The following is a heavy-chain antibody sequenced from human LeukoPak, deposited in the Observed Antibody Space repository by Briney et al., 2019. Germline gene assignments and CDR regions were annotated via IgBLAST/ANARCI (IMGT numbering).Heavy chain of an antibody. D-gene: IGHD6-13*01. Sequence: ASVKVSCKASGYTFSGYYMHWVRQAPGQGLEWMGRINPNGGGTNYAQRLQGRVTMTSDTSNSTAYMELSSLRSDDTAVYYCARDSSSWLDYWGQGTLVTVSS. J-gene: IGHJ4*02. CDR2: INPNGGGT. V-gene: IGHV1-2*06. CDR1: GYTFSGYY. CDR3: ARDSSSWLDY.